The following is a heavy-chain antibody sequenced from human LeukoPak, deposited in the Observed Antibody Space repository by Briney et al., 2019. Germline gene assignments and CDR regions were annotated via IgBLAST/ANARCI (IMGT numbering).Heavy chain of an antibody. J-gene: IGHJ4*02. D-gene: IGHD5-18*01. CDR1: GFSFSSYS. V-gene: IGHV3-21*01. CDR3: ARDIGPYTAMVLFDF. Sequence: GGSLRLSCAASGFSFSSYSMNWVRQAPGKGLEWVSSIGSSSSYTYYRDSVKGRFTISRDNAKNSLFLQMNSLRAEYTAVYDCARDIGPYTAMVLFDFWGQGTLVTVSP. CDR2: IGSSSSYT.